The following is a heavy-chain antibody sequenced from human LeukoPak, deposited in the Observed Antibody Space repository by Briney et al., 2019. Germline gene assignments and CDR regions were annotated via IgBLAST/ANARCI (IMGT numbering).Heavy chain of an antibody. CDR3: ARVKYDSSGYYYGWFDP. CDR1: GGSFSGYY. J-gene: IGHJ5*02. V-gene: IGHV4-34*01. CDR2: INHSGST. D-gene: IGHD3-22*01. Sequence: SETLSLTCAVYGGSFSGYYWSWIRQPPGKGLERIGEINHSGSTNYNPSLKSRVTISVDTSKNQFSLKLSSVTAADTAVYYCARVKYDSSGYYYGWFDPWGQGTLVTVSS.